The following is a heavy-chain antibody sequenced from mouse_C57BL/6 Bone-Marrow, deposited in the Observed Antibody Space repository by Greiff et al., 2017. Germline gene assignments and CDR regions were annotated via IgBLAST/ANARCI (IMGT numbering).Heavy chain of an antibody. CDR1: GYAFSSYW. D-gene: IGHD1-1*01. CDR2: IYPGDGDT. Sequence: QVQLEEFGAELVKPGASVKISCKASGYAFSSYWMNWVKQRPGKGLEWIGQIYPGDGDTNYNGKFKGKATLTADKSSSTAYMQLSSLTSEDSAVYFCARVYGSSTGTGYFDYWGQGTTLTVSS. J-gene: IGHJ2*01. CDR3: ARVYGSSTGTGYFDY. V-gene: IGHV1-80*01.